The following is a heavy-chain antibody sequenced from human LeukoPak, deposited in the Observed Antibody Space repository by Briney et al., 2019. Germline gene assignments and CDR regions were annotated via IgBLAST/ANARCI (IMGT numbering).Heavy chain of an antibody. D-gene: IGHD5-12*01. Sequence: GGSLRLSCAASGFTFSSYWMHWVRQAPGKGLVWVSRINTDGSSTSYADSVKGRFTISRDNSKNTLYLQMNSLRAEDTAVYYCAKAPGYSGYDYYFDYWGQGTLVTVSS. V-gene: IGHV3-74*01. CDR1: GFTFSSYW. CDR2: INTDGSST. CDR3: AKAPGYSGYDYYFDY. J-gene: IGHJ4*02.